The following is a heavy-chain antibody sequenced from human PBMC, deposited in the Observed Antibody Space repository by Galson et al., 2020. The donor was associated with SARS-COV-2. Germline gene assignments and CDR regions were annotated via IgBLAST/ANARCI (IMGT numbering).Heavy chain of an antibody. D-gene: IGHD6-19*01. CDR1: GFTFSSYS. J-gene: IGHJ5*02. CDR2: ISGSGSYI. Sequence: GESLKISCAASGFTFSSYSMNWVRQAPGKGLEWVSSISGSGSYIYYADSVKGRFTISRDNAKNSLYLQMNSLRAEDTAVYYCARGRGSSGFNWFDAWGQGTLVTVSS. V-gene: IGHV3-21*01. CDR3: ARGRGSSGFNWFDA.